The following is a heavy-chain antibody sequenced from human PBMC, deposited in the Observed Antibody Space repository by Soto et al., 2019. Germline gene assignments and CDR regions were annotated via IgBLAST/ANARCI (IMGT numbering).Heavy chain of an antibody. CDR3: AGFSEVAATEINLFDP. J-gene: IGHJ5*02. CDR2: IYYSGST. CDR1: VASINSGAYY. Sequence: PSETLSLTCTVSVASINSGAYYWSWILQPPGKGLEWIGYIYYSGSTYYNPSLKSRVTISVDTSKNQFALKLSSVTAADTAVYYCAGFSEVAATEINLFDPWGQGTPVTVSS. D-gene: IGHD2-15*01. V-gene: IGHV4-30-4*01.